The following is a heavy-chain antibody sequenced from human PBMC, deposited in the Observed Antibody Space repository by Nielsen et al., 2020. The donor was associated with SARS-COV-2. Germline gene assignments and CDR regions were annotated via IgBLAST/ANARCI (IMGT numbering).Heavy chain of an antibody. CDR1: GGSISSSSYY. Sequence: SETLSLTCTVSGGSISSSSYYWGWIRQPPGKGLEWIGSIYYSGSTYYNPSLKSRVTISVDTSKNQFSLKLSSVTAADTAVYYCAKVYGSGSYRYFDLWGRGTLVTVSS. CDR3: AKVYGSGSYRYFDL. J-gene: IGHJ2*01. CDR2: IYYSGST. D-gene: IGHD3-10*01. V-gene: IGHV4-39*01.